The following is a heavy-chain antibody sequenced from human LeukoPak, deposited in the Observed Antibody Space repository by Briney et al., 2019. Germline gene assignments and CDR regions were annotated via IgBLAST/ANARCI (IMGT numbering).Heavy chain of an antibody. V-gene: IGHV1-2*02. J-gene: IGHJ4*02. D-gene: IGHD4/OR15-4a*01. CDR1: GYTFTSYY. Sequence: ASVKVSCKASGYTFTSYYMHWVRQAPGQGLEWMGWINPNSGGTNYAQKFQGRVTMTRDTSTSTAYVELSRLRSDDTAVYYCARGTVLTWPLDYWGQGTLVTVSS. CDR2: INPNSGGT. CDR3: ARGTVLTWPLDY.